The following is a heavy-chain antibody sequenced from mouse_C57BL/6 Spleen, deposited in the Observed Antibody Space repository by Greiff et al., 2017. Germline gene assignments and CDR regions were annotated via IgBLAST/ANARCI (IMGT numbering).Heavy chain of an antibody. D-gene: IGHD2-1*01. CDR1: GFTFTDYY. Sequence: EVMLVESGGGLVQPGGSLSLSCAASGFTFTDYYMSWVRQPPGKALEWLGFIRNKANGYTTEYSASVKGRFTISSDNSQSILYLQMHALRAEDIATYYCARLYVNYVWSFDVWGTGTTVTVSS. J-gene: IGHJ1*03. CDR3: ARLYVNYVWSFDV. CDR2: IRNKANGYTT. V-gene: IGHV7-3*01.